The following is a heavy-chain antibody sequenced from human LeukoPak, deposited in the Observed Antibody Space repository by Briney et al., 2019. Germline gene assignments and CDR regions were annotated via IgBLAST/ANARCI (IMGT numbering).Heavy chain of an antibody. CDR1: GFTFSSYG. CDR3: AKDLVVPAALFDY. Sequence: GGTLRLSCAASGFTFSSYGMSWVRQAPGKGLEWVSAISGSGGSTYYADSVKGRFTISRDNSKNTLYLQMNSLRAEDTAVYYCAKDLVVPAALFDYWGQGTLVTVSS. V-gene: IGHV3-23*01. D-gene: IGHD2-2*01. CDR2: ISGSGGST. J-gene: IGHJ4*02.